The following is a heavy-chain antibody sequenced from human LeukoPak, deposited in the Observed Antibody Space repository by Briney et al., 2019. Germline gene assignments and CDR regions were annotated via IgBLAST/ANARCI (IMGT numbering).Heavy chain of an antibody. V-gene: IGHV1-69*05. CDR2: VIPIFGTA. CDR3: ARAPYSSSWSAAGPGDYYYYYMDV. Sequence: ASVKVSCKASGGTFSSYAISWVRQAPGQGLEWMGGVIPIFGTANYAQKFQGRVTITTDESTSTAYMELSSLRSEDTAVYYCARAPYSSSWSAAGPGDYYYYYMDVWGKGTTVTVSS. J-gene: IGHJ6*03. CDR1: GGTFSSYA. D-gene: IGHD6-13*01.